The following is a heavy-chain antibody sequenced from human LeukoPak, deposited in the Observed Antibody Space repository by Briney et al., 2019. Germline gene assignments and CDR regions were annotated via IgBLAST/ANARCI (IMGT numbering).Heavy chain of an antibody. Sequence: GESLKISCKGSGYNFTNYWIGWVRQMPGKGLEWIGIIYPGDSDTRYSPSFQGQVTISADKSISTAYLQWSSLKASDTAMYYCARPRGDSGYYFDYWGQGTLVTVSS. V-gene: IGHV5-51*01. J-gene: IGHJ4*02. D-gene: IGHD4-17*01. CDR2: IYPGDSDT. CDR1: GYNFTNYW. CDR3: ARPRGDSGYYFDY.